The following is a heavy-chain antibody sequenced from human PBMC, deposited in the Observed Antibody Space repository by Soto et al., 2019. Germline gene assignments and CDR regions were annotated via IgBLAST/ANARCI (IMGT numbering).Heavy chain of an antibody. CDR3: ARDPQQRLAASYYYGIDV. D-gene: IGHD6-25*01. V-gene: IGHV3-21*02. J-gene: IGHJ6*02. CDR2: ISGLSSYI. CDR1: GFTFSRYG. Sequence: EVQLVESGGGLVKPGGSLRLSCAASGFTFSRYGMNWVRQAPGKGLELVSSISGLSSYIYYADSVKGRFTVSRDNDKNSLYVQMNSLRAEDTAVYYCARDPQQRLAASYYYGIDVWGQGTTVIVSS.